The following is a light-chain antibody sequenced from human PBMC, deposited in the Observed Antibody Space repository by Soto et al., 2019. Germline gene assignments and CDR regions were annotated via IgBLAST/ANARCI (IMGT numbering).Light chain of an antibody. CDR1: QDVSSK. V-gene: IGKV3D-15*01. J-gene: IGKJ2*01. Sequence: EMVVTQSPATLSVSPGERVTLSCRTSQDVSSKLAWYQQKPGQPPSLLIYDASTRATGTPARFSGSGSGTEFTLAVSSLQSEDYAVYYCQQYGSSPETFGQGTKLEIK. CDR2: DAS. CDR3: QQYGSSPET.